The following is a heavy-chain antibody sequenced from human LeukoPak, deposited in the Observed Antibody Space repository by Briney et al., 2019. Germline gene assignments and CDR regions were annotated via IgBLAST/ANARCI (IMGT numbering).Heavy chain of an antibody. CDR2: IHTSGST. Sequence: PSETLSLTCTVSGGSISSYYWSWIRQPAGKGLEWIGRIHTSGSTNYNPSLKSRVTMSVDTSKNQFSLKLSSVTAADTAVYYCARDAPHFGELYYMDVWGKGTTVTISS. D-gene: IGHD3-10*01. CDR1: GGSISSYY. CDR3: ARDAPHFGELYYMDV. V-gene: IGHV4-4*07. J-gene: IGHJ6*03.